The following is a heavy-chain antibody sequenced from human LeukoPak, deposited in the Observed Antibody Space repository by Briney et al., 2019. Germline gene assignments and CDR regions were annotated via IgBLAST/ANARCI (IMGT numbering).Heavy chain of an antibody. CDR1: SGSISNYY. Sequence: SETLSLTCTVSSGSISNYYWSWIRQAPGKGLEWIGYIFHSGSTDCNPSLKSRVTISVDTSKNQFSLKLSSVTAADTAVYYCARGGGYFDYWGQGTLVTVSS. CDR2: IFHSGST. D-gene: IGHD3-10*01. V-gene: IGHV4-59*08. J-gene: IGHJ4*02. CDR3: ARGGGYFDY.